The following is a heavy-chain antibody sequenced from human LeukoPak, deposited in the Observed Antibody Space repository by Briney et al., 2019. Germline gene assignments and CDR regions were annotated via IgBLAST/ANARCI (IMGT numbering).Heavy chain of an antibody. J-gene: IGHJ4*02. V-gene: IGHV3-7*01. CDR1: GFTLRNYC. D-gene: IGHD3-22*01. Sequence: PGGSLRLSCAASGFTLRNYCMTWVRQVPGKGLEWVASIKQDESEKYFLDSVKGRFTISRDTAENSLYLQMNSLRAEDTAVYYCARVYYQDSGTSYRHLDYWGQGTLVTVSS. CDR3: ARVYYQDSGTSYRHLDY. CDR2: IKQDESEK.